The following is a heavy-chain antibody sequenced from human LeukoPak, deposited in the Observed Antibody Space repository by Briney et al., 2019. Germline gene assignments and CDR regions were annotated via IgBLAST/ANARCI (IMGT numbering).Heavy chain of an antibody. CDR2: ISSSGSTI. V-gene: IGHV3-48*03. CDR1: GFTFSSYE. J-gene: IGHJ6*03. D-gene: IGHD5-18*01. Sequence: GGSLRLSCAAFGFTFSSYEMNWVRQAPGKGLEWVSYISSSGSTIYYADSVKGRFTISRDNAKNSLYLQMNSLRAEDTAVYYCAREGPLDTGFYYYYYYMDVWGKGTTVTISS. CDR3: AREGPLDTGFYYYYYYMDV.